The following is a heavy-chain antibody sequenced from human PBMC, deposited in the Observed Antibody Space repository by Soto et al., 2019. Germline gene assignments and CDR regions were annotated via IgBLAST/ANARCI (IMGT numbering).Heavy chain of an antibody. Sequence: GESLKISCKGSGYTFTSYWIGWVRQMPGKGLEWMGIIYPGDSDTRYSPSFQGHVTISADKSITTAYLQWTSLKASDTAMYYCARPREGGCVDYWGQGTLVTVSS. CDR2: IYPGDSDT. D-gene: IGHD6-19*01. V-gene: IGHV5-51*01. CDR1: GYTFTSYW. CDR3: ARPREGGCVDY. J-gene: IGHJ4*02.